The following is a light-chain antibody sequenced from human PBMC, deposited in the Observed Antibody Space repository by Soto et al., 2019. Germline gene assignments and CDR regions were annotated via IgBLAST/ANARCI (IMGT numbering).Light chain of an antibody. V-gene: IGLV1-44*01. Sequence: LPQPPSASGTPGQRVTISCSGSSSNIGSNTVNWYQQLPGTAPKLLIYSNNQRPSGVPDRFSGSKSGTSASLAISGLQSEDEADYYCAAWDDSLNGWVFGGGTKLTVL. J-gene: IGLJ3*02. CDR2: SNN. CDR1: SSNIGSNT. CDR3: AAWDDSLNGWV.